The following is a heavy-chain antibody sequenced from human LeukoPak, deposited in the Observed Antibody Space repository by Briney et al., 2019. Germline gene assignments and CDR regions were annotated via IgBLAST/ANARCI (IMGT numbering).Heavy chain of an antibody. CDR3: ARDPAQSYYTDV. J-gene: IGHJ6*03. CDR2: INPRSPGT. CDR1: AYRFTAYY. Sequence: ASVKVSCKASAYRFTAYYIHWVRQAPGQGLEWMGWINPRSPGTNYAQKFQGRVTMTRDTSSSTAYMELNSLTSDDTAVYYCARDPAQSYYTDVWGIGTTVTVSS. V-gene: IGHV1-2*02.